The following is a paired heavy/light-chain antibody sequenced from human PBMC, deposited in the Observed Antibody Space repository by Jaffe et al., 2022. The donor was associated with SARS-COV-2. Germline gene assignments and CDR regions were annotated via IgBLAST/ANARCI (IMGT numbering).Heavy chain of an antibody. Sequence: QLQLQESGPGLLKPSETLSLTCTVSGVSISGNEHYWVWIRQPPGQGLEWIGSLYHTTSTYYNPSLESRVTLSADRSRNQFSLTLDSVTAADTAIYYCARHINGKYYVTYWGQGTLVTVSS. CDR3: ARHINGKYYVTY. V-gene: IGHV4-39*01. D-gene: IGHD3-16*01. CDR1: GVSISGNEHY. J-gene: IGHJ4*02. CDR2: LYHTTST.
Light chain of an antibody. CDR2: DVT. CDR1: GGDVGAFYY. CDR3: QSYAGDYKWV. J-gene: IGLJ3*02. Sequence: QSALTQPRSVSGSPGQSVTLPCTGTGGDVGAFYYVSWYHQLPGKAPKLIIYDVTKRASGVPDRFSGSKSGNTASLTISGLQAEDEADFFCQSYAGDYKWVFGGGTKLTVL. V-gene: IGLV2-11*01.